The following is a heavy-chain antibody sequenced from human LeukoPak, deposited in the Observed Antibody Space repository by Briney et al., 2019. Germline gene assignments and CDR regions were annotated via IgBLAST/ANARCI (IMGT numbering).Heavy chain of an antibody. V-gene: IGHV3-33*01. J-gene: IGHJ6*04. D-gene: IGHD3-10*01. Sequence: GGSLRLSCAASGFTFSSYGMHWVRQAPGKGLEWVAVIWFDGSKKYYIDSVKGRFTISRDNSKNTVYLQMNSLRAEDTAVYYCVRVPGELSYYYGMDVWGNGTTVTVSS. CDR2: IWFDGSKK. CDR3: VRVPGELSYYYGMDV. CDR1: GFTFSSYG.